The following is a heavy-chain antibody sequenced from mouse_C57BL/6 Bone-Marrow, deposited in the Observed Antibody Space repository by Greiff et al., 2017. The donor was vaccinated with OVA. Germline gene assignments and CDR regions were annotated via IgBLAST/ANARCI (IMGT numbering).Heavy chain of an antibody. D-gene: IGHD2-5*01. V-gene: IGHV1-64*01. Sequence: VQRVESGAELVKPGASVKLSCKASGYTFTSYWMHWVKQRPGQGLEWIGMLLPNSGSTNYNEKFKSKATLTVDKSSSTAYMQLSSLTSEDSAVYYCARNYSNLAWFAYWGQGTLVTVSA. CDR1: GYTFTSYW. CDR3: ARNYSNLAWFAY. J-gene: IGHJ3*01. CDR2: LLPNSGST.